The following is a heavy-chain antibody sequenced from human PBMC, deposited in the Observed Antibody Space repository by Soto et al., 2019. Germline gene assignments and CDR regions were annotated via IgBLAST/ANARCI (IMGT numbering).Heavy chain of an antibody. Sequence: SETLSLSCTVSGGSISSYYWSWIRQPPGKGLEWIGYIYYSGSTNYNPSLKSRVTISVDTSKNQFSLKLSSVTAADTAVYYCARFRRLLGGWFDPWGQGTLVTVSS. D-gene: IGHD3-16*01. CDR1: GGSISSYY. CDR2: IYYSGST. J-gene: IGHJ5*02. V-gene: IGHV4-59*01. CDR3: ARFRRLLGGWFDP.